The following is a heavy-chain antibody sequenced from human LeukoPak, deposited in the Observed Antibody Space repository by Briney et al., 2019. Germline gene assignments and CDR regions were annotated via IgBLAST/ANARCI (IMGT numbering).Heavy chain of an antibody. CDR2: IKRQKDGMTT. V-gene: IGHV3-15*01. CDR1: GFTFSSYA. D-gene: IGHD3-16*01. J-gene: IGHJ4*02. CDR3: TTEGVSL. Sequence: PGGSLRLSCAASGFTFSSYAMSWVRQAPGKGLEWVGRIKRQKDGMTTDYAASVKGRFTISRDDSKTMLFLQMSSLKVEDTALYYCTTEGVSLWGQGTPVSVSS.